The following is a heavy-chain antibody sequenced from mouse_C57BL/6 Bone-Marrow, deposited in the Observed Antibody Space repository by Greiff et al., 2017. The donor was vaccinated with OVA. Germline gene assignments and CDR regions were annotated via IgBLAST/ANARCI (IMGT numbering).Heavy chain of an antibody. D-gene: IGHD1-1*01. J-gene: IGHJ3*01. CDR1: GFNIKDDY. CDR3: TTVVAPFAY. V-gene: IGHV14-4*01. Sequence: VQLQQSGAELVRPGASVKLSCTASGFNIKDDYMHWVKQRPEQGLEWIGWIDPENGDTEYASKFQGKATITADTSSNTAYLQLSSLTSEDTAVYYCTTVVAPFAYWGQGTLVTVSA. CDR2: IDPENGDT.